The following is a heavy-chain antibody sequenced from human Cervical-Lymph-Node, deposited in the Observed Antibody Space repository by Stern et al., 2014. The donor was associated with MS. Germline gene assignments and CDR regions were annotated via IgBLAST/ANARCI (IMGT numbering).Heavy chain of an antibody. Sequence: VQLVESGPELKKPGASLKVSCKASGYTFTNYPMNWVRQAPGQGLAWKGGIIPYHANSTYDTSFPGRFVFSSHTSVRTANRQTRSLKAEDTAVYYCARDFVDTPMVTRSDYLDCWGQGTLVTVSS. D-gene: IGHD5-18*01. V-gene: IGHV7-4-1*01. J-gene: IGHJ4*02. CDR1: GYTFTNYP. CDR3: ARDFVDTPMVTRSDYLDC. CDR2: IIPYHANS.